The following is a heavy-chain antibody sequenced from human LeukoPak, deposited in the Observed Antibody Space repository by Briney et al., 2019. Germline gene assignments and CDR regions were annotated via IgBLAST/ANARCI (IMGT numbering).Heavy chain of an antibody. D-gene: IGHD2-21*01. Sequence: GGSPRLSCVASGFSFGNYAMSWVRQAPGKGLQWVSQISGTGGATWYAGFARDRFTISRDNSKKTLCLQMSGLRVEDTAMYYCVKDPRDTYGTNWFVSWGQGTLLIVSS. CDR1: GFSFGNYA. CDR3: VKDPRDTYGTNWFVS. J-gene: IGHJ5*01. V-gene: IGHV3-23*01. CDR2: ISGTGGAT.